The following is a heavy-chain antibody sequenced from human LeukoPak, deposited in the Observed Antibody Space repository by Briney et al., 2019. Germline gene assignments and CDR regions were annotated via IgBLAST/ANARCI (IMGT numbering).Heavy chain of an antibody. Sequence: PSETLSLTCAVYGGSFSGYYWSWLRQPPGKGLEWIGEINHSGSTNYNPSLKSRVTISVDTSKNQFSLKLSSVTAADTAVYYCARAAAVTRLGYNWFDPWGQGTLVTASS. D-gene: IGHD4-4*01. CDR3: ARAAAVTRLGYNWFDP. CDR1: GGSFSGYY. J-gene: IGHJ5*02. CDR2: INHSGST. V-gene: IGHV4-34*01.